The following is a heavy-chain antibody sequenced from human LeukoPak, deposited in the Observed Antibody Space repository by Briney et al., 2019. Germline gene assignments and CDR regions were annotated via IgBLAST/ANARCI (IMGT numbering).Heavy chain of an antibody. CDR2: IRYDGSNK. CDR1: GFTFSSYG. J-gene: IGHJ4*02. V-gene: IGHV3-30*02. D-gene: IGHD3-10*01. CDR3: AKGGGYGSGSYYCPFDY. Sequence: PGGSLRLSCAASGFTFSSYGMHWVRQAPGKGLEWVAFIRYDGSNKYYADSVKGRFTISRDNSKNTLYLQMNSLRAEDTAVYYCAKGGGYGSGSYYCPFDYWGQGTLVTVSS.